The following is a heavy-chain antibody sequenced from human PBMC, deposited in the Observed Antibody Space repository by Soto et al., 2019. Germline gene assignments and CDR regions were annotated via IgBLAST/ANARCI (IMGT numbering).Heavy chain of an antibody. V-gene: IGHV1-69*01. J-gene: IGHJ6*02. CDR2: IIPIPGTA. CDR1: GGTFSRYA. Sequence: QVQLVQSGAEVKKPGSSVKVSCKASGGTFSRYAISWVRQAPGQGLEWMGGIIPIPGTANYAQKFQGRVTITADESTSTAYMELSSLRSEDTAVYYCARSQGSSTSLEIYYYYYYGMDVWGQWTTVTVSS. CDR3: ARSQGSSTSLEIYYYYYYGMDV. D-gene: IGHD2-2*01.